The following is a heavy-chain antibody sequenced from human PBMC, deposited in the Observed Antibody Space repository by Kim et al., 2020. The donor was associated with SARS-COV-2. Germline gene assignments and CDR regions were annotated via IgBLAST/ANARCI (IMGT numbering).Heavy chain of an antibody. CDR3: AKDTLKGWGPVD. V-gene: IGHV3-43*01. Sequence: YYAGSVKGRFTISRHNSKHSLYLQMNSLRTENTALYYCAKDTLKGWGPVDWGQGTLVTVSS. D-gene: IGHD1-26*01. J-gene: IGHJ4*02.